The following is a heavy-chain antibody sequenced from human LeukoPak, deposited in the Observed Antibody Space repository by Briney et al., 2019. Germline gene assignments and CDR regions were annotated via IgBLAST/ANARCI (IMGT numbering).Heavy chain of an antibody. CDR2: INPNSGGT. CDR1: GYTFTGYY. Sequence: APVKVSCKASGYTFTGYYMHWVRQASGQGLEWMGWINPNSGGTNYAQKFQGRVTMTTDTSTSTAYIELRSLTSDDTAAYYCARDWWGYDVLTGDNWFDPWGQGTLVTVSS. CDR3: ARDWWGYDVLTGDNWFDP. D-gene: IGHD3-9*01. V-gene: IGHV1-2*02. J-gene: IGHJ5*02.